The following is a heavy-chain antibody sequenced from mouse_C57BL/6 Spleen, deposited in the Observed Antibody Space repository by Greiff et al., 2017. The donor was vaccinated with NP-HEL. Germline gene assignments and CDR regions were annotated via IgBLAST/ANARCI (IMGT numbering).Heavy chain of an antibody. CDR1: GFTFSSYA. V-gene: IGHV5-4*01. CDR2: ISDGGRYT. D-gene: IGHD1-1*01. Sequence: EVKLVESGGGLVKPGGSLKLSCAASGFTFSSYAMSWVRQTPDKRLEWVATISDGGRYTYYPDNVKGRFTISRDNAKNNLYLQMSHLKSEDTAMYYCARDGSSSWFAYWGQGTLVTVSA. J-gene: IGHJ3*01. CDR3: ARDGSSSWFAY.